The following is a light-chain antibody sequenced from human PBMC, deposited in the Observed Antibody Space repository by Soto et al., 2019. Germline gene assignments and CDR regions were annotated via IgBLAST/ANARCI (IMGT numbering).Light chain of an antibody. CDR1: QSVTSN. Sequence: EIVMTQSPATLSVSPGERATLSCRASQSVTSNLAWYQQKPGQAPRILIYGASTRATGIPARFSGSGSGTEFTLTISSLQSEDFAVYYCQQYNNWPYTFGLGTKLEIK. J-gene: IGKJ2*01. V-gene: IGKV3-15*01. CDR3: QQYNNWPYT. CDR2: GAS.